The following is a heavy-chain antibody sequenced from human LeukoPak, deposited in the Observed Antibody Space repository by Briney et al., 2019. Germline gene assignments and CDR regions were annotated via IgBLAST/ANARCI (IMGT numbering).Heavy chain of an antibody. V-gene: IGHV4-30-2*01. CDR3: ARGEGDIVVVPAARFDY. Sequence: SQTLSLTCTVSGGSISSGGYYWSWIRQPPGKGLEWIGYIYHSGSTYYNPSLKSRVTISVDRSKNQFSLKLSSVTAADTAVYYCARGEGDIVVVPAARFDYWGQETLVTVSS. CDR2: IYHSGST. J-gene: IGHJ4*02. CDR1: GGSISSGGYY. D-gene: IGHD2-2*01.